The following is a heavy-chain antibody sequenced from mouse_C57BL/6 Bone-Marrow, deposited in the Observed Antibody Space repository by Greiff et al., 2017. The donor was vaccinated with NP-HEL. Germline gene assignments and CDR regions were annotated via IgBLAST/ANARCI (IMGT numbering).Heavy chain of an antibody. D-gene: IGHD3-3*01. CDR2: IYPRSGNT. J-gene: IGHJ2*01. CDR1: GYTFTSYG. Sequence: VQLQESGAELARPGASVKLSCKASGYTFTSYGISWVKQRTGQGLEWIGEIYPRSGNTYYNEKFKGKATLTADKSSSTAYMELRSLTSEDSAVYFCARRRGGTEDDYWGQGTTLTVSS. CDR3: ARRRGGTEDDY. V-gene: IGHV1-81*01.